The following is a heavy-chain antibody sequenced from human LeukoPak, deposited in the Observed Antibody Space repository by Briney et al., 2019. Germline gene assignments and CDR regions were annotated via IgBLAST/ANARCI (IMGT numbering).Heavy chain of an antibody. CDR3: AKSSSGYYYVGDFDY. Sequence: QAGGSLRLSCAASGFPFISYTMHCVRQAPGKGLEWLAAISYDGSNKYYADSVKGRFTISRDNSKNTLYLQMNSLRAEDTAVYYCAKSSSGYYYVGDFDYWGQGTLVTVSS. CDR1: GFPFISYT. D-gene: IGHD3-22*01. V-gene: IGHV3-30*18. CDR2: ISYDGSNK. J-gene: IGHJ4*02.